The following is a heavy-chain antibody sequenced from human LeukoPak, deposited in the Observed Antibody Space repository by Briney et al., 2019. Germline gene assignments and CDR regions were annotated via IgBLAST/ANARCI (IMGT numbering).Heavy chain of an antibody. CDR1: GYTFTSYG. D-gene: IGHD4-17*01. CDR2: INPNTGVK. V-gene: IGHV1-2*02. CDR3: ARDRTTVTTGYYGMDV. Sequence: ASLKVSCKASGYTFTSYGISWVGQAPGQGLDWMGWINPNTGVKNYAQKFQGRVTLNRNTSIITAYMELTRLRSDDTAVYYCARDRTTVTTGYYGMDVWGQGTTVTVSS. J-gene: IGHJ6*02.